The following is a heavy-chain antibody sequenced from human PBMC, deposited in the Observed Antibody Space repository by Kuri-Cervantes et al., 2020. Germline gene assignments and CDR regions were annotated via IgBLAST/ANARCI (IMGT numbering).Heavy chain of an antibody. D-gene: IGHD1-26*01. CDR3: ARTVVGAGGFDY. Sequence: GESLKISCAASGFTFDDYGMNWVRQAPGKGLEWVSSISSSSSYIYYADSVKGRFTISRDNAKNSLYLQMNSLRAEDTAVYYCARTVVGAGGFDYWGQGTLVTVSS. V-gene: IGHV3-21*03. CDR2: ISSSSSYI. J-gene: IGHJ4*02. CDR1: GFTFDDYG.